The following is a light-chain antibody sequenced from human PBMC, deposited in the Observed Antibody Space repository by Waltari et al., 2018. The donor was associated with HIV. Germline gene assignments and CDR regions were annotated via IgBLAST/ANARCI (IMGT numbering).Light chain of an antibody. CDR2: GKN. V-gene: IGLV3-19*01. Sequence: SSELTQDPAVSVALGQSVRITCTGDSLRSDYASWYQRKPGQAPVLVIYGKNNRPSGIPDRFSGSSSGNTASLTITGAQAEDEADYYCNSRDSSGNHLGVFGGGTKLTVL. J-gene: IGLJ3*02. CDR1: SLRSDY. CDR3: NSRDSSGNHLGV.